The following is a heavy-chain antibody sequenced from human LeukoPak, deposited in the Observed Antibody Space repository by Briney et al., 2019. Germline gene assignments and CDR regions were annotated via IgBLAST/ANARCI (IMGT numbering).Heavy chain of an antibody. CDR1: GDSISSYY. Sequence: PSETLSLTCTVSGDSISSYYWSWIRQPAGKGLEWIGHIYASGSTNYNPSLRSRLTMSLDTSKNQFSLKLSSVTAADTAVYYCARDFSPTYGASDADYYYMDVWGKGTTVTISS. V-gene: IGHV4-4*07. CDR2: IYASGST. J-gene: IGHJ6*03. CDR3: ARDFSPTYGASDADYYYMDV. D-gene: IGHD4-17*01.